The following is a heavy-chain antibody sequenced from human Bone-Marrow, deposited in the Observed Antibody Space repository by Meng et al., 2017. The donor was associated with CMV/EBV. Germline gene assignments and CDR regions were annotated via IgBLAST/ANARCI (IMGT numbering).Heavy chain of an antibody. Sequence: SETLSLTCTVSGGSISSSSYYWGWIRQPPGKGLEWIGSIYYSGSTYYNPSLKSRVTISVDTSKNQFSLKLSSVTAADTAVYYCASDRLGIQFDYWGQGTRVTVSS. CDR2: IYYSGST. J-gene: IGHJ4*02. D-gene: IGHD6-13*01. CDR1: GGSISSSSYY. CDR3: ASDRLGIQFDY. V-gene: IGHV4-39*07.